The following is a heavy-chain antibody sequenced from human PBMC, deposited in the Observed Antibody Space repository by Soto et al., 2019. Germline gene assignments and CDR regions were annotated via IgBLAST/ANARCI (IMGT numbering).Heavy chain of an antibody. CDR3: ATSYGDYGY. V-gene: IGHV5-51*01. CDR2: IYPDDSGT. Sequence: PGESLKISCQGSGYTFTSYWIAWVRQKAGKGLECMGIIYPDDSGTRYNPSFQGQVTISADKSISTAYLQWSTLKASDTAMYYCATSYGDYGYWGQGTLVTVSS. CDR1: GYTFTSYW. D-gene: IGHD4-17*01. J-gene: IGHJ4*02.